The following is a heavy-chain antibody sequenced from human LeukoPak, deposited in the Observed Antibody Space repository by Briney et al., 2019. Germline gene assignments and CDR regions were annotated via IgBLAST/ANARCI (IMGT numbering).Heavy chain of an antibody. CDR3: ARDLGGSYTNFFYYYGMDV. D-gene: IGHD1-26*01. CDR1: GFTFSSYS. Sequence: GGSLRLSCAASGFTFSSYSMSWVRQAPGKGLEWVANIKQDGSEKYYVDSVKGRFTISRDNAKNSLYLQMNSLRAEDTAVYYCARDLGGSYTNFFYYYGMDVWGQGTTVTVSS. J-gene: IGHJ6*02. V-gene: IGHV3-7*01. CDR2: IKQDGSEK.